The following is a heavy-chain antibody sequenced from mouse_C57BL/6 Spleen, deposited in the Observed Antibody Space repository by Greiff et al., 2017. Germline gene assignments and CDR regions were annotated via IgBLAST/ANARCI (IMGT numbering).Heavy chain of an antibody. CDR1: GYTFTDYY. CDR2: IYPGSGNT. J-gene: IGHJ3*01. Sequence: VKVVESGAELVRPGASVKLSCKASGYTFTDYYINWVKQRPGQGLEWIARIYPGSGNTYYNEKFKGKATLTAEKSSSTAYMQLSSLTSEDSAVYFCARGYYGSSPWFAYWGQGTLVTVSA. V-gene: IGHV1-76*01. D-gene: IGHD1-1*01. CDR3: ARGYYGSSPWFAY.